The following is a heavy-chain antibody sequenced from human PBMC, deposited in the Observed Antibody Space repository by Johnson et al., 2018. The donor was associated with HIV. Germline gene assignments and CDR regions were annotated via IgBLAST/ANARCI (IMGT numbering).Heavy chain of an antibody. D-gene: IGHD3-22*01. CDR3: ARDSASSYDDSRAEGGAFDI. CDR1: GFSFSSYG. V-gene: IGHV3-NL1*01. Sequence: QVQLVESGGGVVQPGRSLRLSCAASGFSFSSYGMHWVRQAPGKGLEWVSLIYSGGSTYYADSVKGRFTISRDNSKNTLYLQMNSLRAEDRAVYYWARDSASSYDDSRAEGGAFDIWGQGTMVTVSS. CDR2: IYSGGST. J-gene: IGHJ3*02.